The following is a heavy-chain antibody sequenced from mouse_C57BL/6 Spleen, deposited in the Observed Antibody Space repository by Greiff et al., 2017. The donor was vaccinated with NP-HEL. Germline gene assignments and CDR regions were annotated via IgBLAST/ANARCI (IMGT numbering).Heavy chain of an antibody. D-gene: IGHD1-1*01. CDR2: ISDGGSYT. CDR3: ANPYYGSSYPFAY. CDR1: GFTFSSYA. Sequence: EVKLMESGGGLVKPGGSLKLSCAASGFTFSSYAMSWVRQTPEKRLEWVATISDGGSYTYYPDNVKGRFTISRDNAKNNLYLQMSHLKSEDTAMYYCANPYYGSSYPFAYWGQGTLVTVSA. J-gene: IGHJ3*01. V-gene: IGHV5-4*03.